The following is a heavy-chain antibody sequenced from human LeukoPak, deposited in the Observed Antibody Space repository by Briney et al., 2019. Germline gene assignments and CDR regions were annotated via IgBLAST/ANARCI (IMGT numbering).Heavy chain of an antibody. CDR1: GGSISNSSYY. CDR2: IYYSGST. J-gene: IGHJ5*02. Sequence: TSETLSLTCTVSGGSISNSSYYWGWIRQPPGKGLEWIGSIYYSGSTYYNPSLKSRVTISVDTSKNQFSLKLSSVTAADTAVYYCARLSSGWANWFDPWGQGTLVTVSS. V-gene: IGHV4-39*07. CDR3: ARLSSGWANWFDP. D-gene: IGHD6-19*01.